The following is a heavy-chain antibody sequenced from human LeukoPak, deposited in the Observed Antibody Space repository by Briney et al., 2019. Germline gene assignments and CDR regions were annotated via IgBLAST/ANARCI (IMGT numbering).Heavy chain of an antibody. D-gene: IGHD1-26*01. V-gene: IGHV1-8*01. CDR3: AGSLPSGWELLGDFDY. J-gene: IGHJ4*02. CDR1: GYTFTSYD. CDR2: MNPNSGNT. Sequence: ASVKVSCKASGYTFTSYDINWVRQATGQGLEWMGWMNPNSGNTGYAQKFQGRVTMTRNTSISTAYMELSSLRSEDTAVYYCAGSLPSGWELLGDFDYWGQGTLVTVSS.